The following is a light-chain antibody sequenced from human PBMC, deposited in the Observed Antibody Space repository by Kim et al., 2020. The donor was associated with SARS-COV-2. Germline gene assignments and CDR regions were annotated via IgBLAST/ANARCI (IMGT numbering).Light chain of an antibody. V-gene: IGLV3-1*01. J-gene: IGLJ3*02. Sequence: VPPGQTASITCSGDKLGDKYACWYQQKPGQSPALVIYQDSKRPSGIPERFSGSNSGNTATLTISGTQAMDEADYYCQAWDSSTAWVFGGGTQLTVL. CDR3: QAWDSSTAWV. CDR1: KLGDKY. CDR2: QDS.